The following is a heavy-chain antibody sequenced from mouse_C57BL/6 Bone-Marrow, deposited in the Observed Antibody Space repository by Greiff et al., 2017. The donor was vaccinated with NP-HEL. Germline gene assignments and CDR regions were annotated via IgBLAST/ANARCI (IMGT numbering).Heavy chain of an antibody. J-gene: IGHJ2*01. CDR3: AHYDYDPYYFDY. V-gene: IGHV1-26*01. CDR1: GYTFTDYY. CDR2: INPNNGGT. Sequence: VQLQQSGPELVKPGASVKISCKASGYTFTDYYMNWVKQSHGKSLEWIGDINPNNGGTSYNQKFKGKATLTVDKSSSTAYMELRSLTSEDSAVYYCAHYDYDPYYFDYWGQGTTLTVSS. D-gene: IGHD2-4*01.